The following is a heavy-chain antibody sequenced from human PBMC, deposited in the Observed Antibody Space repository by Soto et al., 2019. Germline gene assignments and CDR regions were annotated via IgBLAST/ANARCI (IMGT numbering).Heavy chain of an antibody. CDR2: IYYSGST. CDR3: ARLFIVGAPGSYYTGLDV. CDR1: GGPISTGGYH. V-gene: IGHV4-31*03. J-gene: IGHJ6*02. Sequence: SETLSLTFTLSGGPISTGGYHWSWIRQHPGKGLEWIGYIYYSGSTYYNPSLKSRVTISVDTSKNHFSLALTSVSAADTATYYCARLFIVGAPGSYYTGLDVWGQGTTVT. D-gene: IGHD1-26*01.